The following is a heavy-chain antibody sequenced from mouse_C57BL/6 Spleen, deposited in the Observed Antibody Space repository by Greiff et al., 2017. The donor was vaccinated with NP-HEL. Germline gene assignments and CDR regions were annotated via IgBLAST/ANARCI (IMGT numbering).Heavy chain of an antibody. CDR1: GFTFSDYG. V-gene: IGHV5-17*01. Sequence: EVMLVESGGGLVKPGGSLKLSCAASGFTFSDYGMHWVRQAPEKGLEWVAYISSGGSTIYYADTVKGRFTITRDNAKNTLLLQMTSLRSEDTAMYYCARMGLLRGFADWGQGTLVTVSA. CDR3: ARMGLLRGFAD. J-gene: IGHJ3*01. D-gene: IGHD2-3*01. CDR2: ISSGGSTI.